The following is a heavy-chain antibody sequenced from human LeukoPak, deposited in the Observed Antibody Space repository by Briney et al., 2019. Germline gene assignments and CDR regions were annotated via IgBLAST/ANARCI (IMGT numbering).Heavy chain of an antibody. J-gene: IGHJ4*02. CDR2: MNPNSGNT. V-gene: IGHV1-8*01. D-gene: IGHD3-10*01. Sequence: ASVKVSCKASGYTFTSYDINWVRQATGQGLEWMGWMNPNSGNTGYAQKFQGRVTMTTDTSTNTAYMDLRSLRSDDTALYFCARVPEFDDRYFDYWGQGTLVTVSS. CDR3: ARVPEFDDRYFDY. CDR1: GYTFTSYD.